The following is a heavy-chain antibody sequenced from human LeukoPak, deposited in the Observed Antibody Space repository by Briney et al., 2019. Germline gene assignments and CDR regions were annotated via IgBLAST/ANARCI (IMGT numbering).Heavy chain of an antibody. Sequence: GGSLRLSCAASGFTFSSYSMNWVRQAPGKGLEWVSSISSSSSYIYYADSVKGRFTISRDNAKNSLYLQMNGLRAEDTAVYYCASGYKYGYLFDYWGQGALVTVSS. D-gene: IGHD5-18*01. CDR3: ASGYKYGYLFDY. V-gene: IGHV3-21*01. CDR1: GFTFSSYS. CDR2: ISSSSSYI. J-gene: IGHJ4*02.